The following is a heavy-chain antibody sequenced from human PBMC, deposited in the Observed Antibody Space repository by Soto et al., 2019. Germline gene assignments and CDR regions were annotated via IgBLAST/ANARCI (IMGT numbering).Heavy chain of an antibody. V-gene: IGHV4-34*01. Sequence: QVQLQQWGAGLLKPSETLSLTCAVYGGSFSGYYWSWIRQPPGKGLEWMGEINHSGSTNYNPSLKSRVTISVDTSKNQFSLKLSSVTAADTAVYYCARGLRRTGYSRHYYMDVWGKGTKVTVSS. D-gene: IGHD3-9*01. CDR2: INHSGST. CDR3: ARGLRRTGYSRHYYMDV. CDR1: GGSFSGYY. J-gene: IGHJ6*03.